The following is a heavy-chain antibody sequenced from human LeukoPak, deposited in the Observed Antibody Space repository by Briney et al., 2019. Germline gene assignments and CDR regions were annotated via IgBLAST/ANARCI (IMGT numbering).Heavy chain of an antibody. CDR3: ARDHRFGELLGSFDP. V-gene: IGHV4-61*01. CDR2: IYYSGST. J-gene: IGHJ5*02. D-gene: IGHD3-10*01. Sequence: SETLSLTCTVSGGSVSSGSYYWSWIRQPPGKGLEWIGYIYYSGSTNYNPSLKSRVTISVDTSKNQFSLKLSSVTAADTAVYYCARDHRFGELLGSFDPWGQGTLVTVSS. CDR1: GGSVSSGSYY.